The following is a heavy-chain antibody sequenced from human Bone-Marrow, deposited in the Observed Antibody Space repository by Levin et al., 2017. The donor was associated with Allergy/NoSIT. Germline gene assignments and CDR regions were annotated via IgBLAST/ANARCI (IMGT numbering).Heavy chain of an antibody. V-gene: IGHV3-30*18. CDR1: GFSFRSFG. D-gene: IGHD2-2*01. Sequence: GESLKISCAASGFSFRSFGMHWVRQAPGKGLEWVAVISYDGSDKYYADSVKGRFTISRDNTKNTLYLQMNSLRSEDAAVYYCAKDVVFGTNSWSLDFWGQGTLVTVSS. J-gene: IGHJ4*02. CDR2: ISYDGSDK. CDR3: AKDVVFGTNSWSLDF.